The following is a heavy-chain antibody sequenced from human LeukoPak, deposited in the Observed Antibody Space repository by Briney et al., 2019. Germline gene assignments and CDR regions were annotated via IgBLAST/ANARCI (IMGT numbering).Heavy chain of an antibody. V-gene: IGHV4-39*01. CDR3: ASDTSAVVRFDY. J-gene: IGHJ4*02. D-gene: IGHD4-23*01. CDR1: GGSISSSSYY. CDR2: IYYSGST. Sequence: PSETLSLTCAVSGGSISSSSYYWGWIRQPPGKGLEWIGSIYYSGSTYYNPSLKSRVTISVDTSKNQFSLRLSSVTAADTAVYYCASDTSAVVRFDYWGQGTLVIVSS.